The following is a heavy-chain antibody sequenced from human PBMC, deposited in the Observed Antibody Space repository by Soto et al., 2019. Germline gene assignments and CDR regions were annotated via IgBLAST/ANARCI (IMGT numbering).Heavy chain of an antibody. J-gene: IGHJ5*02. CDR1: GYTFTNYG. CDR2: INAYNGNT. D-gene: IGHD3-10*01. V-gene: IGHV1-18*01. CDR3: ARGVGSGSYYNQYNWFDP. Sequence: ASVKVSCKDSGYTFTNYGISWVRQAPGQGLEWMGWINAYNGNTKYAQKLQGRVTMTTDTSTSTAYMELRSLRSDDTAVYYCARGVGSGSYYNQYNWFDPWGQGTLVTVPQ.